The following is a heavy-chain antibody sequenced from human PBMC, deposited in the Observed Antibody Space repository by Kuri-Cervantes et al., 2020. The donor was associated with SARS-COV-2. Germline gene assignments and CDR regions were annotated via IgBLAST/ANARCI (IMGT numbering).Heavy chain of an antibody. CDR3: ARGLRYCSGGSCPSGGYYYYGMDV. CDR2: INHSGST. CDR1: GGSFSGYY. Sequence: GSLRLSCAVYGGSFSGYYWSWIRQPPGKGLEWIGEINHSGSTNYNPSLKSRVTISVDTSKNQFSLKLSSVTAADTAVYYCARGLRYCSGGSCPSGGYYYYGMDVWGQGTTVTGSS. J-gene: IGHJ6*02. V-gene: IGHV4-34*01. D-gene: IGHD2-15*01.